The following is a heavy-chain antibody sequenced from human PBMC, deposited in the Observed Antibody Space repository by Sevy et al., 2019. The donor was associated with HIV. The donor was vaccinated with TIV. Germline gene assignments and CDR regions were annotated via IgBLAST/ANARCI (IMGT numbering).Heavy chain of an antibody. CDR3: ARDIVVVPAAQGGNDAFDI. CDR2: ISYDGSNK. V-gene: IGHV3-30-3*01. Sequence: GGSLRLSCAASGFTFSSYAMHWVRQAPGKGLEWVAVISYDGSNKYYADSVKGRLNISRDNSKNTLDLQMNSLRAEDTAVYYCARDIVVVPAAQGGNDAFDIWGQGTMVTVSS. J-gene: IGHJ3*02. CDR1: GFTFSSYA. D-gene: IGHD2-2*01.